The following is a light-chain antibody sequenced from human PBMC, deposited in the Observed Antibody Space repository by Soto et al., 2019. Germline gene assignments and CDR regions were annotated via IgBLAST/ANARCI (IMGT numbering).Light chain of an antibody. CDR1: QSISSY. Sequence: DIQITQSPSSLSASVGDRVTITCRASQSISSYLNWYQQKPGKAPKLLIYAASSLQSGVPSRFSGSVSGTDFTLTISSLQPEDFATYYCQQSYSTPITFGQGTPLDIK. CDR2: AAS. V-gene: IGKV1-39*01. CDR3: QQSYSTPIT. J-gene: IGKJ5*01.